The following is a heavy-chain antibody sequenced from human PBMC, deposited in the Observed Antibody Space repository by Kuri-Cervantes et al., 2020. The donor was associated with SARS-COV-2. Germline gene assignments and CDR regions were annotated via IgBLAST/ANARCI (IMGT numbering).Heavy chain of an antibody. J-gene: IGHJ6*02. CDR3: VKENSGRAPLMDV. V-gene: IGHV3-23*01. D-gene: IGHD1-26*01. Sequence: GESLKISCAASGFIFSSYGMNWVRQAPGKGLEWVSTISESGGVTYYADPVMGRFTILRDNSKNTLYLQMNSLRADDTAVYYYVKENSGRAPLMDVWGQGTTVTVSS. CDR1: GFIFSSYG. CDR2: ISESGGVT.